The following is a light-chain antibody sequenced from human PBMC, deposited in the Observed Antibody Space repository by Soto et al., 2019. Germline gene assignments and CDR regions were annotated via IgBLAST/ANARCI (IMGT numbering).Light chain of an antibody. J-gene: IGKJ2*01. CDR1: QGISSA. CDR2: DAS. V-gene: IGKV1-13*02. CDR3: QQFNSYPPYT. Sequence: AIQLTQSPSSLSASVGDRVTITCRASQGISSALAWYQQKPGKAPKLLIYDASSLESGVPSRFSGSGSGTDFTLTISSLQHEDFATYYCQQFNSYPPYTFGQGTKLEIK.